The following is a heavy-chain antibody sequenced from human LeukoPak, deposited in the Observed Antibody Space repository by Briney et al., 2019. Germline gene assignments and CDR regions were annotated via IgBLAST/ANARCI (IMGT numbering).Heavy chain of an antibody. CDR2: INRDGSST. J-gene: IGHJ4*02. D-gene: IGHD5-12*01. CDR1: GLTFSSHW. V-gene: IGHV3-74*01. CDR3: ARGSGNEPFEY. Sequence: GGSLRLACSASGLTFSSHWIDSVRQAPGKGLVWVSGINRDGSSTSYADSVKGRFTISRDNAKNTLYLQMNSLRAEDTAVYYCARGSGNEPFEYWGQGTLVTVSS.